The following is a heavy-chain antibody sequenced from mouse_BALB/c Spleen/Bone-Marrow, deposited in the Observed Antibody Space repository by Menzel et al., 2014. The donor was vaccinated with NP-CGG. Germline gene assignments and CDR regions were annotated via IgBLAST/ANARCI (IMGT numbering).Heavy chain of an antibody. CDR2: INPSSGYT. CDR1: GYTFTTYT. D-gene: IGHD2-1*01. V-gene: IGHV1-4*01. J-gene: IGHJ4*01. Sequence: VQLVESGAEQARPGASVKMSCRASGYTFTTYTMHWVKQRPGQGLEWIGYINPSSGYTYYNQKFKDKATLTADKSSSAAYLQLSSLTSEDSAVYYCARVYGNYDAMDYWGQGTSVTVSS. CDR3: ARVYGNYDAMDY.